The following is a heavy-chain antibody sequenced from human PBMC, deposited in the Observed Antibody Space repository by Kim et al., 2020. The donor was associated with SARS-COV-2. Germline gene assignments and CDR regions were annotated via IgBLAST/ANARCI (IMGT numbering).Heavy chain of an antibody. CDR3: ARGYSSPPLDSALDV. Sequence: SETLSLTCAVYGGSFSGYSWTWIRQSPGKGLEWIGEINHSGNTNYNPSLKSRVTISVDTSKSQFSLRQNSVTGADTAVFYCARGYSSPPLDSALDVWA. D-gene: IGHD6-13*01. J-gene: IGHJ3*01. V-gene: IGHV4-34*01. CDR2: INHSGNT. CDR1: GGSFSGYS.